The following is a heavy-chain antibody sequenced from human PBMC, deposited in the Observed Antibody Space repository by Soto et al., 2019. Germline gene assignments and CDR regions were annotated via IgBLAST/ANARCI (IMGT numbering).Heavy chain of an antibody. CDR1: GGSFSGYY. J-gene: IGHJ4*02. CDR3: ASRVEGLYSGNDRYYFDY. V-gene: IGHV4-34*01. CDR2: INHSGST. Sequence: SETLSLTCAVYGGSFSGYYWTWIRRPPGTGLEWIGEINHSGSTNYNPSLKSRVTISVDTSKNQFSLKLTSVTAADTAVYYCASRVEGLYSGNDRYYFDYWGQGTLVTVSS. D-gene: IGHD5-12*01.